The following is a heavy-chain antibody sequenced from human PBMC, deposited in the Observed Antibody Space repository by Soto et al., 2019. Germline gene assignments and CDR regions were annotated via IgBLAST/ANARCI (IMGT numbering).Heavy chain of an antibody. J-gene: IGHJ4*02. CDR3: AKDQIWEVPHFFDY. CDR2: ISNTGGNT. D-gene: IGHD1-26*01. V-gene: IGHV3-23*01. CDR1: GFTFSSYC. Sequence: GGSLRLSCAASGFTFSSYCMSWVRQAPGKGPEWVSTISNTGGNTYYADSVKGRFTISRDISTDTLYLQMSSLRAEDTAVYYCAKDQIWEVPHFFDYWGQGTLVTVSS.